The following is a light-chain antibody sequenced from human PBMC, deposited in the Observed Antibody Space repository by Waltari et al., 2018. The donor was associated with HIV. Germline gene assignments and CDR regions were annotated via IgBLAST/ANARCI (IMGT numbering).Light chain of an antibody. CDR1: RSNVGTNT. V-gene: IGLV1-44*01. CDR3: AAWDDSLNGVV. Sequence: QSVLTQPPSASGTPGQTVTISCSGSRSNVGTNTVNWYQQLPGTAPKLLIYSNKQRPSGVPDRCAGAKSGTSASLAISGLQSGDEADYYCAAWDDSLNGVVFGGGTKLTGL. CDR2: SNK. J-gene: IGLJ2*01.